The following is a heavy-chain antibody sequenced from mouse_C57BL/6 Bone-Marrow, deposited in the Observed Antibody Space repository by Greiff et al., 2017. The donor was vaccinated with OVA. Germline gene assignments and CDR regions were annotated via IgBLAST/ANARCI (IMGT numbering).Heavy chain of an antibody. CDR3: ARWDYGSDY. Sequence: VKLMESGPELVKPGASVKISCKASGYAFSGSWMNWVKQTPGKGLEWIGRIYPGDGDTKYTGKFKGKATLTADKSSSTPYMHLSSLTSEDCAVYFCARWDYGSDYWGQGTTLTVSS. V-gene: IGHV1-82*01. J-gene: IGHJ2*01. D-gene: IGHD1-1*01. CDR1: GYAFSGSW. CDR2: IYPGDGDT.